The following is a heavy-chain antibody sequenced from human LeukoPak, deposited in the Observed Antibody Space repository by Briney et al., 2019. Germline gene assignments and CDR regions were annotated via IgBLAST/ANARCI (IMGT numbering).Heavy chain of an antibody. CDR1: GDSVSSNSAA. D-gene: IGHD3-10*01. Sequence: SQTLSLTCAISGDSVSSNSAAWNWIRQSPSRGLEWLGRTYYRSRWYNDYAVSVKSRITIKPDTSRNLFSLQLNSVTPEDTAVYYCATPVPHGSDPSLYYYYMDVWGKGTTVTISS. V-gene: IGHV6-1*01. CDR2: TYYRSRWYN. J-gene: IGHJ6*03. CDR3: ATPVPHGSDPSLYYYYMDV.